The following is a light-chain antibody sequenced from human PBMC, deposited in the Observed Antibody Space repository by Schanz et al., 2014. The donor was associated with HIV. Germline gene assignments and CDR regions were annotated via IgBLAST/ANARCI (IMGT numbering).Light chain of an antibody. Sequence: DIQMTQSPSTLSASVGDRVTITCRASQSISSWLAWYQQKPGKAPKLLIYRASYLESGVPSRFSGSGSGTEFTLTISSLQPDDFATYYCLQYDNYSPCTFGQGTKLDIK. CDR2: RAS. CDR1: QSISSW. J-gene: IGKJ2*02. V-gene: IGKV1-5*03. CDR3: LQYDNYSPCT.